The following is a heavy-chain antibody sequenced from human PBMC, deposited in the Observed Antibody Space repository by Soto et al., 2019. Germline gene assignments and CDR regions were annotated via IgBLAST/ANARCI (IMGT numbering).Heavy chain of an antibody. V-gene: IGHV5-51*01. Sequence: GESLKISCKGSGYSFTSYWIGWVRQMPGKGLEWMGIIYPGDSDTRYSPSFQGQVTISADKSISTAYLQWSSLKASDTAMYYCARSSIVATNGDYWYFDLWGRGTLVTVSS. CDR3: ARSSIVATNGDYWYFDL. D-gene: IGHD5-12*01. CDR2: IYPGDSDT. J-gene: IGHJ2*01. CDR1: GYSFTSYW.